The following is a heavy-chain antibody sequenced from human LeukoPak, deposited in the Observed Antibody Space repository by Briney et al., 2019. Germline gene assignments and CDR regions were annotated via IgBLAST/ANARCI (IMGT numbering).Heavy chain of an antibody. J-gene: IGHJ6*03. D-gene: IGHD1-26*01. V-gene: IGHV1-8*01. CDR1: GYTFTSYD. Sequence: ASVKVSCKASGYTFTSYDINWVRQATGQGLEWMGWMNPNSGNTGYAQKFQGRVTMTRNTSIGTAYMELSSLRSEDTAVYYCARGATAADYYYYYMDVWGKGTTVTVSS. CDR3: ARGATAADYYYYYMDV. CDR2: MNPNSGNT.